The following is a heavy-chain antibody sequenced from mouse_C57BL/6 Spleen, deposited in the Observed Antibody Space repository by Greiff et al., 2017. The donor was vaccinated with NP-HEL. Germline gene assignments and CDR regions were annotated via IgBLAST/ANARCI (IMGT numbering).Heavy chain of an antibody. CDR2: IDPNSGGT. Sequence: QVQLQQSGAELVKPGASVKLSCKASGYTFTSYWMHWVKQRPGRGPEWIGRIDPNSGGTKYNEKFKSKATLTVDKPSSTAYVQLSSLTSEDSAVYYCARDREQYCYAMGYWGQGASVTVTS. CDR1: GYTFTSYW. J-gene: IGHJ4*01. V-gene: IGHV1-72*01. D-gene: IGHD3-1*01. CDR3: ARDREQYCYAMGY.